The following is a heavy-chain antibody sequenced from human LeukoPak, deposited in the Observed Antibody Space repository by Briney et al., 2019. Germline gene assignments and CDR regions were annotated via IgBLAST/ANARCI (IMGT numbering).Heavy chain of an antibody. CDR2: IYYSGST. V-gene: IGHV4-39*07. CDR3: ARVVSSGWYSY. Sequence: PSETLSLTCTVSGGSISSSSYYWGWLRQPPGKGLEWIGSIYYSGSTYYNPSLKSRVTISVDTSKNQFSLKLSSVTAADTAVYYCARVVSSGWYSYWGQGTLVTVSS. J-gene: IGHJ4*02. CDR1: GGSISSSSYY. D-gene: IGHD6-19*01.